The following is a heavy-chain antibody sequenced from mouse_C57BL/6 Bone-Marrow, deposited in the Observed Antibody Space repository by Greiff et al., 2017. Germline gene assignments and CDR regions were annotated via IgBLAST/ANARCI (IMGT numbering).Heavy chain of an antibody. CDR3: ARVPFYYYAMDY. CDR1: GFTFSSYA. Sequence: EVQGVESGGGLVKPGGSLKLSCAASGFTFSSYAMSWVRQTPEKRLEWVATISDGGSYTYYPDNVKGRVTISRDNAKNNLYLQMSHLKSEDTAMYYCARVPFYYYAMDYWGQGTSVTVSS. CDR2: ISDGGSYT. V-gene: IGHV5-4*01. J-gene: IGHJ4*01.